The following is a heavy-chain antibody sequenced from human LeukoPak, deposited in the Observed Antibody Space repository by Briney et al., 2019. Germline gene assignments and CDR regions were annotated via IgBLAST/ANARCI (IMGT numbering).Heavy chain of an antibody. V-gene: IGHV3-30*18. CDR1: GFTFSSYG. D-gene: IGHD6-19*01. CDR2: ISYDGIVK. J-gene: IGHJ4*02. Sequence: GGSLRLSCAASGFTFSSYGMHWVRQAPGRGLEWVAVISYDGIVKHYTDSVKGRFTISRDNSRNTLYLQMNSLGTEDTAVYYCAKEIHPRSSNGWPFDYWGQGTLVTVSS. CDR3: AKEIHPRSSNGWPFDY.